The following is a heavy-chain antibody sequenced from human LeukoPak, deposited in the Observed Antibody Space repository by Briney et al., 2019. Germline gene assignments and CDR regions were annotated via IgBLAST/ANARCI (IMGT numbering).Heavy chain of an antibody. D-gene: IGHD3-3*01. J-gene: IGHJ3*02. CDR3: ARARATIFGVVTTDYDI. CDR1: GGSISSYY. V-gene: IGHV4-59*01. CDR2: IYYSGST. Sequence: SQTLSLTCTVSGGSISSYYWSWIRQPPGKGLEWIGYIYYSGSTNYNPSLKSRVTISVDTSKNQFSLKLSSVTAADTAVYYCARARATIFGVVTTDYDIWGQGTMVTVSS.